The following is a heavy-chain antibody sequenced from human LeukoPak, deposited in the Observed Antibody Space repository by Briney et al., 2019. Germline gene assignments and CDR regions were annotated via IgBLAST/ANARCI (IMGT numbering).Heavy chain of an antibody. D-gene: IGHD4-11*01. CDR2: IIPIFGTA. CDR3: ARDATARGYYYYYMDV. Sequence: ASVKVSCKASGGTFSSYAISWVRQAPGQGLEWMGGIIPIFGTANYTQKFQGRVTITADESTSTAYMELSSLRSEDTAVYYCARDATARGYYYYYMDVWGKGTTVTVSS. V-gene: IGHV1-69*13. CDR1: GGTFSSYA. J-gene: IGHJ6*03.